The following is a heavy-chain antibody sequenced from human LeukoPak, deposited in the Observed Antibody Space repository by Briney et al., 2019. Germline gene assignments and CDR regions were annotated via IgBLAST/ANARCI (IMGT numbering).Heavy chain of an antibody. V-gene: IGHV1-69-2*01. D-gene: IGHD6-19*01. J-gene: IGHJ4*02. CDR3: ARDRHNGWIDY. Sequence: ASVKVSCKASGYTFTDDYIHWVQQAPGKGLEWVGRVDPEDGETLYAENFQGRVTITADTSTDTAYMDLSSLRSEDTAVYYCARDRHNGWIDYWGQGTLVTVSS. CDR2: VDPEDGET. CDR1: GYTFTDDY.